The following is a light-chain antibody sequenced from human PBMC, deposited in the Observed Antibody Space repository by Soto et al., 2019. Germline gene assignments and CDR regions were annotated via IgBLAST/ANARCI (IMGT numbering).Light chain of an antibody. Sequence: ITQSSSTLSASVGDRVTITCRASQSISSWLAWYQQKPGKAPKLLIYDASSLESGVPSGFSGSGSGTEFTLTISSLQPDDFATHYCQQYSSYSPRPFGEGAKA. J-gene: IGKJ1*01. CDR2: DAS. CDR3: QQYSSYSPRP. V-gene: IGKV1-5*01. CDR1: QSISSW.